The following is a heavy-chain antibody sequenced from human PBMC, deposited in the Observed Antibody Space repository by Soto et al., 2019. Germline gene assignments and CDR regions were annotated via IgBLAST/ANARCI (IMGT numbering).Heavy chain of an antibody. CDR2: ISWNSGSI. J-gene: IGHJ5*02. CDR1: GFTFDDYA. V-gene: IGHV3-9*01. D-gene: IGHD2-21*01. Sequence: EVQLVESGGGLVQPGRSLRLSCAASGFTFDDYAMHWVRQAPGKGLEWVSGISWNSGSIGYADSVKGRFTISRDNAKNSLYLQMNSLRAEDTALYYCAKAGKAISVSGHWFDPWGQGTLVTVSS. CDR3: AKAGKAISVSGHWFDP.